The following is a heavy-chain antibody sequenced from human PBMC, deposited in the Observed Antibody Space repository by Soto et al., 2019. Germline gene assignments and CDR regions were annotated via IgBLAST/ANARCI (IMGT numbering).Heavy chain of an antibody. J-gene: IGHJ4*02. CDR1: GFRFSSFA. CDR3: ARVRIGAAGTGAYFDY. V-gene: IGHV3-30-3*01. CDR2: ISSDGSRD. D-gene: IGHD6-13*01. Sequence: QVQLVESGGGVVQPGRSLRLSCTASGFRFSSFAMHWVRQTPGKGLVWVAVISSDGSRDYYADSVKGRFTISRDNSNNTLYLQMGSLGGDDTAVYFCARVRIGAAGTGAYFDYWGRGTLVTVSS.